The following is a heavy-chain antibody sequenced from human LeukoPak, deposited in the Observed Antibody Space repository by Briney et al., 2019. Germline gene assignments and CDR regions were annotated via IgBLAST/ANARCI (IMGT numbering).Heavy chain of an antibody. D-gene: IGHD3-10*01. CDR3: ARGGGEAHNWFDP. Sequence: PSETLSLTCAVYGGSFSGYYWSWIRQPPGKGLEWIGEINHSGSTNYNPSLKSRVTISVDTSKNQFSLKLSSVTAADTAVYYCARGGGEAHNWFDPWGQGTLVTVSS. CDR1: GGSFSGYY. J-gene: IGHJ5*02. V-gene: IGHV4-34*01. CDR2: INHSGST.